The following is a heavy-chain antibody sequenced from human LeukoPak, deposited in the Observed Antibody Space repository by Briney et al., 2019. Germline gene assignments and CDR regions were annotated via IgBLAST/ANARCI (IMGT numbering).Heavy chain of an antibody. CDR1: GFTVSSTY. CDR3: AKAPSWYYYDTSGYSDY. CDR2: IYSGGSS. Sequence: GGSLRLSCAAAGFTVSSTYMSWVRQAPGKGLEWVSVIYSGGSSYYADSVKGRFTISRDNSKNTLYLQMNSLRVEDTAVYYCAKAPSWYYYDTSGYSDYWGQGTLVTVSS. J-gene: IGHJ4*02. D-gene: IGHD3-22*01. V-gene: IGHV3-53*01.